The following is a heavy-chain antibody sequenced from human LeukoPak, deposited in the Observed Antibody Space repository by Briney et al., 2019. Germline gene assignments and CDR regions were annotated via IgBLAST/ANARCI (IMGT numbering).Heavy chain of an antibody. J-gene: IGHJ3*02. CDR3: ARVRVRGLRTNAFDI. D-gene: IGHD3-10*01. CDR2: INPSGGTT. CDR1: GYTFTTYY. V-gene: IGHV1-46*01. Sequence: ASVKVSCTASGYTFTTYYMHWVRQAPGQGLEWMGIINPSGGTTGYAQKFQGRLTMTRDTSTTTVYMELSSLRSEDTAVYYCARVRVRGLRTNAFDIWGQGTMVTVSS.